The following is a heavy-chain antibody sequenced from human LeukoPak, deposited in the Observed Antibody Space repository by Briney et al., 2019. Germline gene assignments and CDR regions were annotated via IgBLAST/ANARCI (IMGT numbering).Heavy chain of an antibody. Sequence: GASVKVSCKVSRYTLTELSMHWVRQAPGKGLEWMGGFDPEDGETIYAQKFQGRVTMTEDTSTDTAYMELSSLTSEDTAVYYCATALVPAAIDAFDIWGQGTMVTVSS. D-gene: IGHD2-2*02. J-gene: IGHJ3*02. CDR3: ATALVPAAIDAFDI. CDR2: FDPEDGET. V-gene: IGHV1-24*01. CDR1: RYTLTELS.